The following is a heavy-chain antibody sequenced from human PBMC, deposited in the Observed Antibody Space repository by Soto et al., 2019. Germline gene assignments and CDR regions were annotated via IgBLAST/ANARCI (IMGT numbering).Heavy chain of an antibody. V-gene: IGHV1-18*04. CDR1: GYTFTSYG. Sequence: ASVKVSCKASGYTFTSYGISWVRQAPGQGLEWMGWISAYNGNTNYAQKLQGRVTMTTDTSTSTAYMELRSLRSDDTAAYYCARVRSPTGTAGLDYWGQGTLVTVSS. CDR2: ISAYNGNT. CDR3: ARVRSPTGTAGLDY. D-gene: IGHD1-7*01. J-gene: IGHJ4*02.